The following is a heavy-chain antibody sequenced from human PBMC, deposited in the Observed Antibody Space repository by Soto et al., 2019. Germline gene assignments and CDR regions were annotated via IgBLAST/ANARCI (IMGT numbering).Heavy chain of an antibody. CDR1: GFTFSSYS. CDR2: ISSSSSYI. V-gene: IGHV3-21*01. D-gene: IGHD3-3*01. J-gene: IGHJ3*02. CDR3: ARRVSQVSGAFEI. Sequence: EVQLVESGGGLVQPGGSLRLSCAASGFTFSSYSMNWVRQAPGKGLEWVSSISSSSSYIYYADSVKGRFTISRDNAKNALYLQMNDLRAEDTAVYDCARRVSQVSGAFEIWGQGTMVTVSS.